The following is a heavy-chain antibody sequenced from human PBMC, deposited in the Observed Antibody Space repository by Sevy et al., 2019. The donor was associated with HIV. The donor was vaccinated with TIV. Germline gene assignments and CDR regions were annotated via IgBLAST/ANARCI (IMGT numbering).Heavy chain of an antibody. CDR2: FIPIFGKI. Sequence: ASVKVSCKTSGGIFSSYVMHWVRQAPGQGLEWMGGFIPIFGKIKYAQKFQGRVTLTADESTGTAYMELSSLTSEDTAVYFCARGNQGVPAAIHDWLDPWAQGTLVTVSS. D-gene: IGHD2-2*01. CDR1: GGIFSSYV. J-gene: IGHJ5*02. CDR3: ARGNQGVPAAIHDWLDP. V-gene: IGHV1-69*13.